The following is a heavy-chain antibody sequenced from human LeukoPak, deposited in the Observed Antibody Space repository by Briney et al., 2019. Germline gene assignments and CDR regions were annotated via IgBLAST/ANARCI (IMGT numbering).Heavy chain of an antibody. D-gene: IGHD3-3*01. Sequence: PGGSLRLSCAASGFTFSSYSMNWVRQAPGKGLEWVSSISSSSSYIYYADSVKGRFTISRDNAKNSLYLQMNSLRAEDTAVYYCARGSQIFGVAQRNDYWGQGTLVTVSS. CDR3: ARGSQIFGVAQRNDY. J-gene: IGHJ4*02. CDR2: ISSSSSYI. V-gene: IGHV3-21*01. CDR1: GFTFSSYS.